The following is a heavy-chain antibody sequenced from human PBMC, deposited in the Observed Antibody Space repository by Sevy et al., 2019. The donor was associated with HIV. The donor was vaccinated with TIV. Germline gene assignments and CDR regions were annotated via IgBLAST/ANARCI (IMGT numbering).Heavy chain of an antibody. D-gene: IGHD6-13*01. CDR2: ISWNSGSI. V-gene: IGHV3-9*01. J-gene: IGHJ4*02. CDR3: AKDIIEGSWYYFDY. Sequence: GGSLRLSCAASGFTFDDYAMHWVRQAPGKGLEWVSGISWNSGSIGYADSVKGRFTISRDNAKNSLNLQMNSLRAEDTALYYCAKDIIEGSWYYFDYWGQGTLVTVSS. CDR1: GFTFDDYA.